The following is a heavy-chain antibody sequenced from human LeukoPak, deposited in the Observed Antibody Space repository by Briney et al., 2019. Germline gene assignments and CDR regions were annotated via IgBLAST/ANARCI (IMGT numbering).Heavy chain of an antibody. J-gene: IGHJ4*02. D-gene: IGHD1-26*01. CDR3: ASNRATVALYPAQFDY. Sequence: GGSLRLSCAASGFTFSSYAMHWVRQAPGKGLEWVAVISYDGTNKYYADSVKGRFTISRDNSKNTLYLQMNSLRTEDTAVYYCASNRATVALYPAQFDYWGQGTLVTVSS. CDR1: GFTFSSYA. V-gene: IGHV3-30-3*01. CDR2: ISYDGTNK.